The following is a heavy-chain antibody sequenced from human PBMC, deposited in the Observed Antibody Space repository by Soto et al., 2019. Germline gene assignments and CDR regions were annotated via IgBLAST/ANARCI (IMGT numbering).Heavy chain of an antibody. CDR1: GFTFTSYG. CDR2: ISGSGGST. CDR3: AKGNIGRYYYYGMDV. Sequence: GGSLRLSCAASGFTFTSYGMSWVRQAPGKGLEWVSAISGSGGSTYYADSVKGRFTISRDNSKNTLYLHMNSLRAEDTAVYYCAKGNIGRYYYYGMDVWGQGTTVTVSS. D-gene: IGHD1-26*01. V-gene: IGHV3-23*01. J-gene: IGHJ6*02.